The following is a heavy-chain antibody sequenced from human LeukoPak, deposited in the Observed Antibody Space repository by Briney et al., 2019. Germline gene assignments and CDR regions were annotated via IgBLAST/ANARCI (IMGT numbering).Heavy chain of an antibody. Sequence: GGSLRLSCAASGFTFSSYAMSWVRQAPGKGVEWVSAISGSGGSTYYADSVKGRFTISRDNSKNTLYLQMNSLRAEDTAVYYCAKEVVATTSYNWFDPWGQGTLVTVSS. V-gene: IGHV3-23*01. J-gene: IGHJ5*02. D-gene: IGHD5-12*01. CDR2: ISGSGGST. CDR3: AKEVVATTSYNWFDP. CDR1: GFTFSSYA.